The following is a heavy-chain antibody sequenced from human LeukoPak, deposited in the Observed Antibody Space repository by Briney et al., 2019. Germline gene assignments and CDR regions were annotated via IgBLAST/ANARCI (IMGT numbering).Heavy chain of an antibody. J-gene: IGHJ4*02. CDR2: ISGSGGST. D-gene: IGHD2-2*01. CDR1: GFTFSNYS. CDR3: AKDRSSITSCSNY. V-gene: IGHV3-23*01. Sequence: GGSLRLSCAASGFTFSNYSISWVRQAPGKGLEWVSAISGSGGSTYYADSVKGRFTISRDNSKNTVYLQMNSLRAEDTALYYCAKDRSSITSCSNYWGQGTLVTVSS.